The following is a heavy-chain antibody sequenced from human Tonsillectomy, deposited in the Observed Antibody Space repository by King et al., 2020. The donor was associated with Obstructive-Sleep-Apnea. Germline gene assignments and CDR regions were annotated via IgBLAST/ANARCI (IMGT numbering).Heavy chain of an antibody. CDR1: GMTLSKYG. J-gene: IGHJ4*02. CDR3: AKRSSYDSLPRYLDY. Sequence: VQLVESGGGLVQPGGSLRLSGAASGMTLSKYGMNWVRQAPGKGLEWVSSITASGGDTHYIDSVKGRFIISRDNSRDTLYLQMNSLRVEDTAVYYCAKRSSYDSLPRYLDYWGQGALVTVSS. V-gene: IGHV3-23*04. D-gene: IGHD3-9*01. CDR2: ITASGGDT.